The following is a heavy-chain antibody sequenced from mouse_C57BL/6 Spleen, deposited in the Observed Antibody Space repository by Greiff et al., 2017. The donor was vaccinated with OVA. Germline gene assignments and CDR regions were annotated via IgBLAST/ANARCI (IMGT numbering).Heavy chain of an antibody. J-gene: IGHJ2*01. Sequence: VKLQQSGPELVKPGASVKISCKASGYAFSSSWMNWVKQRPGKGLEWIGRIYPGDGDTNYNGKFKGKATLTADKSSSTAYMQLSSLTSEDSAVYFCGCDYFDYWGQGTTLTVSS. CDR1: GYAFSSSW. V-gene: IGHV1-82*01. CDR2: IYPGDGDT. CDR3: GCDYFDY.